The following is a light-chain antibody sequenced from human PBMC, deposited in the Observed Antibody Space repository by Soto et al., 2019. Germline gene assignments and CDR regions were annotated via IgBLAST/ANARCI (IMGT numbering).Light chain of an antibody. CDR1: SSNIGAHYD. CDR3: QSYDSRLRASV. Sequence: QSVLTQPPSVSGAPGQRVTISCTGSSSNIGAHYDVHWYQHLPGTAPKLLIYANTNRPSGVPDRFSGSNSGTSASLAITGLQAEDEADYYCQSYDSRLRASVFGTGTRAPS. J-gene: IGLJ1*01. V-gene: IGLV1-40*01. CDR2: ANT.